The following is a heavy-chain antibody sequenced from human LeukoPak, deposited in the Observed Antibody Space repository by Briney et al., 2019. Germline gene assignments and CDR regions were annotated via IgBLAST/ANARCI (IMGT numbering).Heavy chain of an antibody. J-gene: IGHJ4*02. CDR3: ARVERFFDY. CDR2: IYYSGST. CDR1: GGSISSYY. V-gene: IGHV4-59*01. D-gene: IGHD3-3*01. Sequence: SETLSLTCTVSGGSISSYYWSWIRQPPGKGLEWIGYIYYSGSTNYNPSLKSRITISVDTSKNQCSLKLSSVTAADTAVYYCARVERFFDYWGQGALVTVSS.